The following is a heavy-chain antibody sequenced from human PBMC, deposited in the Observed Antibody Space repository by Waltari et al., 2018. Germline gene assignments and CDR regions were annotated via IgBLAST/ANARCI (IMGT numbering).Heavy chain of an antibody. CDR3: ARGRYGSGSYYSPDYFDY. J-gene: IGHJ4*02. V-gene: IGHV4-59*01. D-gene: IGHD3-10*01. CDR2: IYYSGST. CDR1: GGSISSYY. Sequence: QVQLQESGPGLVKPSETLSLTCTVSGGSISSYYWSWIRQPPGKGLEWIGYIYYSGSTNYNPSLKSRVTISVDTSKNQFSLKLSSVTAVDTAVYYCARGRYGSGSYYSPDYFDYWGQGTLVTVSS.